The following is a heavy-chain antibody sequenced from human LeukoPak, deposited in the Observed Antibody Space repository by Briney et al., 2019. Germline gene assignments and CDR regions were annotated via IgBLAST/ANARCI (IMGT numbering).Heavy chain of an antibody. CDR3: AKDPLYYYGSGSYVDY. Sequence: GGSLRLSCAASGFTFSSYAMSWVRQAPGKGLEWVSAISGSGGSTYYADSVKGRFTISRDNSKNTLYLQMNSLRAEDTAVYYCAKDPLYYYGSGSYVDYWGQGTLVTVSS. J-gene: IGHJ4*02. D-gene: IGHD3-10*01. CDR1: GFTFSSYA. CDR2: ISGSGGST. V-gene: IGHV3-23*01.